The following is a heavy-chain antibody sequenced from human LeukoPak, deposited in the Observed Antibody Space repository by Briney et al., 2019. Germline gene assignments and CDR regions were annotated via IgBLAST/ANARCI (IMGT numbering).Heavy chain of an antibody. Sequence: SETLSLTCTVSGGSISSYYWGWIRQPPGKGLEWIGSIYYSGSTYYNPSLKSRVTISVDTSKNQFSLKLSSVTAADTAVYYCARRPYYYDSSGGYWGQGTLVTVSS. CDR3: ARRPYYYDSSGGY. CDR1: GGSISSYY. D-gene: IGHD3-22*01. J-gene: IGHJ4*02. CDR2: IYYSGST. V-gene: IGHV4-39*01.